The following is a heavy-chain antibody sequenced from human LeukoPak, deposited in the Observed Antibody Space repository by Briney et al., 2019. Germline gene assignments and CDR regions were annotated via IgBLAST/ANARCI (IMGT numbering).Heavy chain of an antibody. CDR1: GFTFSSYA. CDR3: ERDTLALKETTLDY. D-gene: IGHD3-3*02. CDR2: ISHDEINK. Sequence: GGSLRLSCSASGFTFSSYAMHWVRQAPGKGLEWVAVISHDEINKYYADSVKGRFTISRDNSKNTLYLQINSLRAEDTALYYCERDTLALKETTLDYWGQGTLVTVSS. V-gene: IGHV3-30-3*01. J-gene: IGHJ4*02.